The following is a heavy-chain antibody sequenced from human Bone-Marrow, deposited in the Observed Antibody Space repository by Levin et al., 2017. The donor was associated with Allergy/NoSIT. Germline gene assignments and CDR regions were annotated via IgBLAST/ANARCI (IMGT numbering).Heavy chain of an antibody. CDR1: GGSISSSSYY. V-gene: IGHV4-39*01. J-gene: IGHJ4*02. Sequence: QSQTLSLTCTVSGGSISSSSYYWGWIRQPPGKGLEWIGSIYYSGSTYYNPSLKSRVTISVDTSKNQFSLKLSSVTAADTAVYYCARVRITIFGVVIIVDYFDYWGQGTLVTVSS. D-gene: IGHD3-3*01. CDR3: ARVRITIFGVVIIVDYFDY. CDR2: IYYSGST.